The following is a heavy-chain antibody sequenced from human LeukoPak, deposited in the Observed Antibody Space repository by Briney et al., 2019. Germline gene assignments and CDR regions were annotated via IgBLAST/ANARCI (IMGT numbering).Heavy chain of an antibody. CDR1: GFTFSSYG. J-gene: IGHJ4*02. D-gene: IGHD3-22*01. CDR2: ISYDGSNK. CDR3: AKDTYYYDSSGYLDY. Sequence: GRSLRLSCAASGFTFSSYGMHWVRQAPGKGLEWVAVISYDGSNKYYADSVKGRFTISRDNSKNTLYLQMNSLRAEDTAEYYCAKDTYYYDSSGYLDYWGQGTLVTVSS. V-gene: IGHV3-30*18.